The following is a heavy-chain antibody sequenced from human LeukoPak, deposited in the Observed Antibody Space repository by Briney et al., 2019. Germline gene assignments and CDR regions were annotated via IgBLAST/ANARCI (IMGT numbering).Heavy chain of an antibody. J-gene: IGHJ2*01. D-gene: IGHD4-17*01. V-gene: IGHV4-39*07. CDR1: GGSISTSNYY. CDR3: ARDPGHYAKGDL. Sequence: PSETLSLTCIVSGGSISTSNYYWGWIRQPPGKGLEWIGSIYYSGSTYYNPSLKSRVTISLDTSRNQFSLKLSSVTAADTAVYYCARDPGHYAKGDLWGRGTLLTVSS. CDR2: IYYSGST.